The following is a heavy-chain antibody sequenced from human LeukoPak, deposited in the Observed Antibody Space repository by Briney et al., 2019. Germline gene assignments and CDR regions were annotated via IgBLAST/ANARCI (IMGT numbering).Heavy chain of an antibody. V-gene: IGHV3-53*01. CDR2: IYSGGST. CDR1: GFTVSSNY. CDR3: IALDIVVVPAAILDYYYMDV. J-gene: IGHJ6*03. D-gene: IGHD2-2*02. Sequence: GGSLRLSCAASGFTVSSNYMSWVRQAPGKGLEWVSVIYSGGSTYYADSVKGRFTISRDNSKNTLYLQMNSLKTEDTAVYYCIALDIVVVPAAILDYYYMDVWGKGTTVTVSS.